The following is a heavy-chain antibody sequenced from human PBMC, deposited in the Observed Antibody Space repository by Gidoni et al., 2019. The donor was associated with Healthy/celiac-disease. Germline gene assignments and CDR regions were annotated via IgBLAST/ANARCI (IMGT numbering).Heavy chain of an antibody. CDR2: IYYSGST. J-gene: IGHJ3*02. CDR1: GGSISRYY. CDR3: ARGVWGIAVAIDAFDI. V-gene: IGHV4-59*01. D-gene: IGHD6-19*01. Sequence: QVQLQESGPGLVKPSETLSLTCTVSGGSISRYYWSWIRQPPGKGMEWIGYIYYSGSTNYNPSLKIRVTISVDTSKNQFSLKLSSVTAADTAVYYCARGVWGIAVAIDAFDIWGQGTMVTVSA.